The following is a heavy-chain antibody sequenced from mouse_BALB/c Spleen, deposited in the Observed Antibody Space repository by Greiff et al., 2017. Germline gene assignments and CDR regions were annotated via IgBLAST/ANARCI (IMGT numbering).Heavy chain of an antibody. CDR2: IDPANGNT. V-gene: IGHV14-3*02. CDR3: ARWYDEAMDY. J-gene: IGHJ4*01. D-gene: IGHD2-14*01. CDR1: GFNIKDTY. Sequence: VQLKESGAELAKPGASVKLSCTASGFNIKDTYMHWVKQRPEQGLEWIGRIDPANGNTKYDPKFQGKATITADTSSNTAYLQLSSLTSEDTAVYYCARWYDEAMDYWGQGTTLTVSS.